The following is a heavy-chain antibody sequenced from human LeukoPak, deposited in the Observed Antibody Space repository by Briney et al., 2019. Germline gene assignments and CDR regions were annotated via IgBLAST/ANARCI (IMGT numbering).Heavy chain of an antibody. Sequence: SVKVSCKASGGTFSSYAISWVRQAPGQGLEWMGGIIPIFGTANYAQKFQGRVTMTEDTSTDTAYMELSSLRSEDTAVYYCATVLRYFDWLLWVYWGQGTLVTVSS. J-gene: IGHJ4*02. CDR3: ATVLRYFDWLLWVY. CDR1: GGTFSSYA. CDR2: IIPIFGTA. V-gene: IGHV1-69*06. D-gene: IGHD3-9*01.